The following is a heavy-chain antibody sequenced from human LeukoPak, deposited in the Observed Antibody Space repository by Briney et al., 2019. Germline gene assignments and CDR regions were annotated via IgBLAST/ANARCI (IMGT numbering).Heavy chain of an antibody. CDR2: ISAYNGNT. D-gene: IGHD6-13*01. Sequence: ASVKVSCKASGYTFTSYGISWVRQAPGQGLEWMGWISAYNGNTNYAQKLQGRVTMTTDTSTSTAYMELRSLRSDDTAVYYCAREPGGGYGSSWYVTHDAFDIWGQGTMVTVSS. J-gene: IGHJ3*02. V-gene: IGHV1-18*01. CDR3: AREPGGGYGSSWYVTHDAFDI. CDR1: GYTFTSYG.